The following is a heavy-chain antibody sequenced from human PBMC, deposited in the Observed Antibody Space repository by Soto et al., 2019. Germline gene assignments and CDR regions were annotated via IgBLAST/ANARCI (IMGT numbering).Heavy chain of an antibody. CDR3: TRGDRNSGSNP. Sequence: EVQLLESGGGLVQPGGSLRLYCAASGFTFSNYVMSWVRQAPGKGLEWVSVIGGGGGGIYYADSVKGRFTISRDNSKYTLYLHMNSLRAEDTAVYYCTRGDRNSGSNPRGQGTLVTVSS. J-gene: IGHJ5*02. D-gene: IGHD1-26*01. V-gene: IGHV3-23*01. CDR1: GFTFSNYV. CDR2: IGGGGGGI.